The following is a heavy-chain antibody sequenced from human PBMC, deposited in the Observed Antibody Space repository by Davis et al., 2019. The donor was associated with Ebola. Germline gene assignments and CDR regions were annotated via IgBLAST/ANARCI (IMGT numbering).Heavy chain of an antibody. J-gene: IGHJ3*02. CDR2: INSDGSIT. CDR3: VRDRGTPHGFSI. CDR1: GYNFSPYW. V-gene: IGHV3-74*01. Sequence: GESLKIPCAASGYNFSPYWMHWVRQAPGKGLGWASHINSDGSITTYTASVKGRFTISRDNAKNTLYLEMNSLRVEDTAVYYCVRDRGTPHGFSIWGQGTMVTVSS. D-gene: IGHD3-10*01.